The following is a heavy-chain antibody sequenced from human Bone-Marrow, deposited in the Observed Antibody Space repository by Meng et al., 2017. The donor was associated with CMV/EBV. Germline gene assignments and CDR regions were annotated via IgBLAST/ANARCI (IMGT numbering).Heavy chain of an antibody. J-gene: IGHJ6*04. CDR1: GFTFSSYA. V-gene: IGHV3-30*04. Sequence: GESLKISCAASGFTFSSYAMHWVRQAPGKGLEWVAVISYDGSNKYYADSVKGRFTISRDNSKNTLYLQMNSLRAEDTAVYYCARDTSGWLFYYYYGMDVWGEGTTVTVSS. CDR2: ISYDGSNK. D-gene: IGHD6-19*01. CDR3: ARDTSGWLFYYYYGMDV.